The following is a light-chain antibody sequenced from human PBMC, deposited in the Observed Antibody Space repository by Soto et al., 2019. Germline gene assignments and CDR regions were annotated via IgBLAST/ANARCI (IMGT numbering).Light chain of an antibody. J-gene: IGKJ1*01. CDR1: QSVSSSY. V-gene: IGKV3-20*01. Sequence: EIVLTQSPGTLSLSPGERATLSCRASQSVSSSYLAWYQQKPGQAPRLLIYGASSRATGIPDRFSGGGSGTDFTLTISRLEPEDFPVYYCQQYDNSPRTFGQGTNVEI. CDR3: QQYDNSPRT. CDR2: GAS.